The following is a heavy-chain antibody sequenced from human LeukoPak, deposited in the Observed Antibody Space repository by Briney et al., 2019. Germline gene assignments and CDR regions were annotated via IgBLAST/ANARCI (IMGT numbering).Heavy chain of an antibody. CDR1: GFTFSIYS. CDR2: IGGSTNTI. CDR3: AALVGATLAGVYYFDY. J-gene: IGHJ4*02. V-gene: IGHV3-48*01. Sequence: GGSLRLSCAASGFTFSIYSMNWVRQAPGKGLEWVSYIGGSTNTIYYADSVKGRFTISRDNAKNSLYLQMNSLRAEDTAVYYCAALVGATLAGVYYFDYWGQGTLVTVSS. D-gene: IGHD1-26*01.